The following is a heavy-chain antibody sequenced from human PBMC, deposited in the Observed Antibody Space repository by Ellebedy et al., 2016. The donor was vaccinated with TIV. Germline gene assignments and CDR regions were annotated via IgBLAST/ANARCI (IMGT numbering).Heavy chain of an antibody. CDR3: AQFMYSATTTHDY. CDR2: ISSSSSTI. CDR1: GFIFSSFA. V-gene: IGHV3-48*04. J-gene: IGHJ4*02. Sequence: GGSLRLSCAASGFIFSSFAMFWVRQAPGKGLERVSYISSSSSTIYYADSVKGRFTISRDNAKNSLYLQMNSLRAEDTAVYYCAQFMYSATTTHDYWGQGTLVTVSS. D-gene: IGHD1-26*01.